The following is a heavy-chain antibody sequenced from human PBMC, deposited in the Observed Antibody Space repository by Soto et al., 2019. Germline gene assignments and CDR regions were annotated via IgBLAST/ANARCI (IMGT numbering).Heavy chain of an antibody. CDR2: ISYDGSYK. V-gene: IGHV3-30*18. J-gene: IGHJ4*02. CDR1: GFTFSSYG. Sequence: GGSLRLSCAASGFTFSSYGMHWVRQAPGKGLERVAVISYDGSYKYYADTVKGRFTISRDNSKNSLYLQMNSLSAEDTAVYYCAKWAGGLDYWGQGTLVTVSS. D-gene: IGHD2-21*01. CDR3: AKWAGGLDY.